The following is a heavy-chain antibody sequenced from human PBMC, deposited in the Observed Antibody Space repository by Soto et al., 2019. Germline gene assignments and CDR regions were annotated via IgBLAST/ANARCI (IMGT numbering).Heavy chain of an antibody. CDR1: GFTFSSYA. CDR2: ISYDGSNK. CDR3: ARDNRDGYNYLPDAFDI. D-gene: IGHD5-12*01. V-gene: IGHV3-30-3*01. Sequence: SLRLSCAASGFTFSSYAMHWVLQAPVKGLEWVAVISYDGSNKYYADSVKGRFTISRDNSKNTLYLQMNSLRAEDTAVYYCARDNRDGYNYLPDAFDIWGQGTMVTVSS. J-gene: IGHJ3*02.